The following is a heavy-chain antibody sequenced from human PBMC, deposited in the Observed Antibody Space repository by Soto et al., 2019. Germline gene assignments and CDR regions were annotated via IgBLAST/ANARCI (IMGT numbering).Heavy chain of an antibody. Sequence: GGSLRLSCAASGFTFSSYAMHWVRQAPGKGLEWVAVISYDGSNKYYADSGKGRFTISRDNSKNTLYLQMNSLRAEDTAVYYCARDEGGLYYYYGMDVWGQGTTVTVSS. V-gene: IGHV3-30-3*01. CDR3: ARDEGGLYYYYGMDV. CDR1: GFTFSSYA. J-gene: IGHJ6*02. CDR2: ISYDGSNK.